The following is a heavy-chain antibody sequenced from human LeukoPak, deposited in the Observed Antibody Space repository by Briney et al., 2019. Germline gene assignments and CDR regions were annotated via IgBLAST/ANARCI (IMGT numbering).Heavy chain of an antibody. V-gene: IGHV4-38-2*02. J-gene: IGHJ4*02. CDR2: IYHSGST. Sequence: PSETLSLTCTVSGYSISSGYYWGWIRRPPGKGLEWIGSIYHSGSTYYNPSLKSRVTISVDTSKNQFSLKLSSVTAADTAVYYCARGLGYSSSYQSNFDYWGQGTLVTVSS. CDR3: ARGLGYSSSYQSNFDY. CDR1: GYSISSGYY. D-gene: IGHD6-13*01.